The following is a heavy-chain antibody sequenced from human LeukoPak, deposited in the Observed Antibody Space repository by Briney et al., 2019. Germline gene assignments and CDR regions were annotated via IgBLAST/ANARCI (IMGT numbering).Heavy chain of an antibody. CDR3: ARGGRGYSYGPFDY. J-gene: IGHJ4*02. CDR1: GFTFDDYA. V-gene: IGHV3-9*01. D-gene: IGHD5-18*01. CDR2: ISWNSGSI. Sequence: GRSLRLSCAASGFTFDDYAMHWVRQAPGKGLEWVSGISWNSGSIGYADSVKGRFTISRDNAKNSLFLQMNSLRAEDTAVYYCARGGRGYSYGPFDYWGQGTLVTVSS.